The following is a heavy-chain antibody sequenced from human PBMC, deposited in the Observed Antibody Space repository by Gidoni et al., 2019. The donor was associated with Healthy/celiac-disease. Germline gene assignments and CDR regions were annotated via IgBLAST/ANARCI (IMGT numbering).Heavy chain of an antibody. D-gene: IGHD5-18*01. CDR1: GGSFSGYY. J-gene: IGHJ2*01. V-gene: IGHV4-34*01. CDR3: ARSLKNTAMVRRRYWYFDL. CDR2: INHSGST. Sequence: QVQLQQWGAGLLKPSEPLSLTCAVYGGSFSGYYWSWIRQPPGKGLEWIGEINHSGSTNYNPSLKSRVTISVDTSKNQFSLKLSSVTAADTAVYYCARSLKNTAMVRRRYWYFDLWGRGTLVTVSS.